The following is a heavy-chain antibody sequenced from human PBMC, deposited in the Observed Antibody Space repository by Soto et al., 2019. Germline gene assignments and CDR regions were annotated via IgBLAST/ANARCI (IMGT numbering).Heavy chain of an antibody. V-gene: IGHV3-9*01. Sequence: GGSLRLSCAASGFTFDDYAMHWVRQAPGKGLEWVSGIGWNSGSIGYADSVKGRFTISRDNAKNSLYLQMNSLRAEDTALYYCAKDFEVLGDYADDAFDIWGQGTMVTVSS. J-gene: IGHJ3*02. CDR1: GFTFDDYA. CDR2: IGWNSGSI. CDR3: AKDFEVLGDYADDAFDI. D-gene: IGHD4-17*01.